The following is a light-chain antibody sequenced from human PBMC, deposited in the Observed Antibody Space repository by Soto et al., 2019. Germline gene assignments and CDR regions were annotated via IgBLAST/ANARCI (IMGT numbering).Light chain of an antibody. Sequence: DIQMTQSPSSLSASVGDRVTIICQASQDINNYLNWYQQKPGKAPKLLIYDSSNLEIGVPSRFSGSGYGTRFSFTISSLQPEYIATYYCQQFDNLPFTCGQGTRLEMK. J-gene: IGKJ5*01. CDR1: QDINNY. V-gene: IGKV1-33*01. CDR3: QQFDNLPFT. CDR2: DSS.